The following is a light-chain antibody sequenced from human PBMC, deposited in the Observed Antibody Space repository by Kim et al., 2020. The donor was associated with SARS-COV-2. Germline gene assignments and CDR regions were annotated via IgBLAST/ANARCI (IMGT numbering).Light chain of an antibody. Sequence: LSVSPGERATISCRASRSVSANLAWYQHRPGQGPRLLIFGASTRTIGVPDRFSGRGSGTEFTLTISSLESEDFAVYFCQQYDNGYSFGQGTKLEIK. V-gene: IGKV3-15*01. CDR3: QQYDNGYS. CDR1: RSVSAN. CDR2: GAS. J-gene: IGKJ2*03.